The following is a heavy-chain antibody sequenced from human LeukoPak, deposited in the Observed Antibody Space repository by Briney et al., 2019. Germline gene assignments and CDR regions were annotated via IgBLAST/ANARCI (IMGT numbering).Heavy chain of an antibody. CDR2: INDDGAYT. D-gene: IGHD2-8*01. V-gene: IGHV3-23*01. CDR1: GFTFSSTV. J-gene: IGHJ4*02. Sequence: GGSLRLSCVGSGFTFSSTVMSWVRQAPGKGLEWVSGINDDGAYTYYADSVKGRFTISRDNSRNTLYLQMNSLRADDTAVYYCAKEGHKHGIPYFDCWGQGALVTVSS. CDR3: AKEGHKHGIPYFDC.